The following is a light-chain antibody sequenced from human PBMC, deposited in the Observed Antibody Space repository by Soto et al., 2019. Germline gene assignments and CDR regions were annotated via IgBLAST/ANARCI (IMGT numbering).Light chain of an antibody. CDR3: LLDFSYFWA. J-gene: IGKJ1*01. V-gene: IGKV1-6*01. Sequence: QMTQSPSSLSASLGARVPITCRASQGISNYLAWYQRKPGKVPDLLIYAASTLQSGVPSRFSGSGSGTDFTLTISSLQPEDFATYYCLLDFSYFWAFGQGTKVDNK. CDR1: QGISNY. CDR2: AAS.